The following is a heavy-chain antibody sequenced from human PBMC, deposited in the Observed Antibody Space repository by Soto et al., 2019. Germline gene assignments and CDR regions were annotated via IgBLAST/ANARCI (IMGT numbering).Heavy chain of an antibody. CDR2: IYPSGGNT. J-gene: IGHJ4*02. CDR1: GYNFINNY. Sequence: QVQLVQSGAEVKNPGASVKISCTASGYNFINNYIYWVRQTPGQGLEYMGIIYPSGGNTKYAQKFQDRVTMTRDTSTNTVYLELTSLRFDDTAMYYGAKGGAEWGQGTLVTVSS. V-gene: IGHV1-46*01. CDR3: AKGGAE.